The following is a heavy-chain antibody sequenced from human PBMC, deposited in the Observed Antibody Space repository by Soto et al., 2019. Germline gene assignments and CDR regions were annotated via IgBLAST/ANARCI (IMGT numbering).Heavy chain of an antibody. CDR2: ISGSGDNT. Sequence: EVQLLESGGGLVQPGGSLRLSCAASEFTFSSYALNWVRQAPGKGLEWVSVISGSGDNTYYADSVKGRFTISRDNSKNTLYLQMNSLRAEDTAVYYCAKDLGTDDFWSAYYTYYYMDVWGKGTTVTVSS. D-gene: IGHD3-3*01. J-gene: IGHJ6*03. CDR3: AKDLGTDDFWSAYYTYYYMDV. V-gene: IGHV3-23*01. CDR1: EFTFSSYA.